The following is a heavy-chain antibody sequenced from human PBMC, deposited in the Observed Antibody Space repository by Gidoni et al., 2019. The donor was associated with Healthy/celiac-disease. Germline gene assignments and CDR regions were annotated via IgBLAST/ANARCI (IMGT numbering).Heavy chain of an antibody. J-gene: IGHJ4*02. CDR3: ARDLDGFALGY. CDR1: GCTFSSYG. V-gene: IGHV3-33*01. D-gene: IGHD1-1*01. CDR2: IWYDGSNN. Sequence: QVQLVESGGGVVQPGRSLRRSCAASGCTFSSYGMHWVRQAPGKGLEWVAVIWYDGSNNYYADSVKGRFTISRDNSKNTLYLQMNSLRAEDTAVYYCARDLDGFALGYWGQGTLVTVSS.